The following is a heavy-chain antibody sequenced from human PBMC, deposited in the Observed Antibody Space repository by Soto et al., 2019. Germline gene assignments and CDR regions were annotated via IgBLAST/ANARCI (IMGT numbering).Heavy chain of an antibody. CDR1: GFTFRSYA. V-gene: IGHV3-23*01. D-gene: IGHD2-15*01. J-gene: IGHJ4*02. CDR3: EKGIE. Sequence: EVQLLESGGGLVQPGGSLRLSCAASGFTFRSYAMSWVRQAPGKGLEWVSVIADSRDRTYYADSVKGRFTISRDNSKNTLYLQMHNLRAEETATYYCEKGIEWGQGTRVNVSS. CDR2: IADSRDRT.